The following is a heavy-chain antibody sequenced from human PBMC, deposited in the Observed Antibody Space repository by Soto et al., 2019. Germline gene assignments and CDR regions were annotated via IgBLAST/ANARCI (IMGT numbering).Heavy chain of an antibody. CDR2: IGAYNGAT. V-gene: IGHV1-18*01. D-gene: IGHD3-22*01. CDR1: GYSFTTYG. J-gene: IGHJ4*02. CDR3: AREGWGYDASGYHTTGSL. Sequence: QVQLVQSGAEVKRPGASVKVSCEASGYSFTTYGITWVRQAPGQGLEWMGWIGAYNGATNYAQRVQGRVTMSIDPAINTAYMELRSLRSDDPAVYYCAREGWGYDASGYHTTGSLWGQGTLVTVSS.